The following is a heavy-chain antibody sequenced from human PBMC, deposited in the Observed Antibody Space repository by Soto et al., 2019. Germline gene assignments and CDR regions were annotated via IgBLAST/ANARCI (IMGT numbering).Heavy chain of an antibody. V-gene: IGHV1-8*01. CDR2: MNPNIGAT. D-gene: IGHD3-10*01. J-gene: IGHJ4*02. Sequence: QVQLVQSGAEVKKPGASVKVSCKPSGYTFTSYDINWVRQATGQGPEWMGWMNPNIGATGYAQKFQGRVTMTRDTSMTTAYMELSSLRSEDTAVYYCARGYGSYFDYWGQGSLVTVSS. CDR1: GYTFTSYD. CDR3: ARGYGSYFDY.